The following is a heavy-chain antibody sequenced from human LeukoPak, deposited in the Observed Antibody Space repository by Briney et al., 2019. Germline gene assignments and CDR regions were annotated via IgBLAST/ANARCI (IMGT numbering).Heavy chain of an antibody. CDR2: IIPIFGTA. Sequence: SVKVSCKASGGTFSSYAISWVRQAPGQGLEWMGGIIPIFGTANYAQKFQGRVTITTDESTSTAYMELSSLRSEDTAVYYCARDRYYDSSGYYRGSADAFDTWGQGTMVTVSS. V-gene: IGHV1-69*05. D-gene: IGHD3-22*01. CDR1: GGTFSSYA. CDR3: ARDRYYDSSGYYRGSADAFDT. J-gene: IGHJ3*02.